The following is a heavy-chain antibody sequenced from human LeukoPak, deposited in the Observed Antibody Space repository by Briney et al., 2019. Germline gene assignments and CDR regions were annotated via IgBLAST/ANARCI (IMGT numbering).Heavy chain of an antibody. J-gene: IGHJ4*02. CDR2: IYTSGST. D-gene: IGHD2-15*01. Sequence: SETLSLTRTVSGGSISSGSYYWSWIRQPAGKGLEWIGRIYTSGSTNYNPSLKSRVTISVDTSKNQFSLKLSSVTAADTAVYYCARGRTGYCSGGSCYPKKYYFDYWGQGTLVTVSS. CDR3: ARGRTGYCSGGSCYPKKYYFDY. V-gene: IGHV4-61*02. CDR1: GGSISSGSYY.